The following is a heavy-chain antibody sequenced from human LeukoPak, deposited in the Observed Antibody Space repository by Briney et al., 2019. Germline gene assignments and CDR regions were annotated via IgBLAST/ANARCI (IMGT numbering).Heavy chain of an antibody. V-gene: IGHV3-7*01. J-gene: IGHJ2*01. CDR1: RFSFSSYW. D-gene: IGHD2-2*01. Sequence: GGSLRLSCAASRFSFSSYWMSWVRQAPGKGLEWVANIKQDGNERNYVDSVRGRFTISRDNAKNSLYLQMNSLRAEDTAVYYCARGGSYCSSTRCYDTLGYFDLWGRGTLVTVSS. CDR3: ARGGSYCSSTRCYDTLGYFDL. CDR2: IKQDGNER.